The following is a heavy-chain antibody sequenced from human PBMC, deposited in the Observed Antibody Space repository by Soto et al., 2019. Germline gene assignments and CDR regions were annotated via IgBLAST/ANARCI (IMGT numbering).Heavy chain of an antibody. CDR3: ASVIVGDSGDYFDY. CDR1: GVSISSDGYC. J-gene: IGHJ4*02. Sequence: PSETLSLTCTVSGVSISSDGYCWGWIRQHPGKGMEWIENIDSSGSTYHNPPLKSRVITSVDTSKNHFTLILRSLTAVYSAMYYCASVIVGDSGDYFDYWGQGALVTVSS. CDR2: IDSSGST. D-gene: IGHD3-16*01. V-gene: IGHV4-31*03.